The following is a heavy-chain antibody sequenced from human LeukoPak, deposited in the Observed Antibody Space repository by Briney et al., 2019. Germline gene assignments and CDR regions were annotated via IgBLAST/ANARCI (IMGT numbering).Heavy chain of an antibody. CDR2: INLDGSVI. CDR1: GFTFSDYY. V-gene: IGHV3-7*01. J-gene: IGHJ4*02. CDR3: ATSDDSSGSD. Sequence: GGSLRLSCAASGFTFSDYYMSWIRQAPGKGLEWVANINLDGSVIHYVDSAKGRFTISRDNAKNSLYLQMDYLRAEDTAFYYCATSDDSSGSDWGQGTLVTVSS. D-gene: IGHD3-22*01.